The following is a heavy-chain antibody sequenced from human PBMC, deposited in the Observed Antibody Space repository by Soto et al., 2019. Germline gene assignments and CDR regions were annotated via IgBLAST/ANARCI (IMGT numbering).Heavy chain of an antibody. CDR2: ISGSGDST. J-gene: IGHJ6*03. V-gene: IGHV3-23*01. CDR3: AKDLGGAYYYYMAV. Sequence: PGGSLRISCAASGFTFSSYAMSWVRQAPGKGLEWVSAISGSGDSTYYADSVKGRFTISKYNSKNTLYLQMNSLRAEDTAVYYCAKDLGGAYYYYMAVWGKGTTVIVSS. CDR1: GFTFSSYA.